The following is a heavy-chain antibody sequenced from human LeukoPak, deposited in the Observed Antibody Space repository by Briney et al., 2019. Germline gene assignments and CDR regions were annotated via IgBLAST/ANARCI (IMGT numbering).Heavy chain of an antibody. CDR3: ARGRGGGYFDF. CDR1: GYTFTGYY. CDR2: INPISGGT. V-gene: IGHV1-2*02. D-gene: IGHD2-15*01. J-gene: IGHJ4*02. Sequence: ASVKVSCKASGYTFTGYYIHWVRQAPGRGLEWMGWINPISGGTNYAEKFQGRVTTTRDTSISTAYMELSRLRSDDTAAYSCARGRGGGYFDFWGQETLVTVSS.